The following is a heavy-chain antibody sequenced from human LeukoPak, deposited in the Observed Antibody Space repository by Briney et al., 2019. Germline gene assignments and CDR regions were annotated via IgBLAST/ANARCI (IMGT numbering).Heavy chain of an antibody. CDR3: ASYSGSNVYYGY. CDR2: IYSSGGT. D-gene: IGHD1-26*01. Sequence: SETLSLTCTVSGGSISSYYWTWIRQPAGKGLEWIGRIYSSGGTNYNPSLKSRVTMSVDMSKNQFSLKLSSVTAADTAVYYCASYSGSNVYYGYWGAGTLVTVSS. CDR1: GGSISSYY. V-gene: IGHV4-4*07. J-gene: IGHJ4*02.